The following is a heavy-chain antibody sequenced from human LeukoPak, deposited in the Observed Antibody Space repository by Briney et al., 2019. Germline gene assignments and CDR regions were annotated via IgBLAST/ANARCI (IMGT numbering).Heavy chain of an antibody. CDR2: IYYSRST. Sequence: SETLSLTCTVSGGSISSGGYYWSWIRQHPGKGLEWIGYIYYSRSTYYNPSLKSRVTISVDTSKNQFSLKLSSVTAADTAVYYCAATLNSGSYLRFDYWGQGTLVTVSS. CDR3: AATLNSGSYLRFDY. J-gene: IGHJ4*02. CDR1: GGSISSGGYY. D-gene: IGHD1-26*01. V-gene: IGHV4-31*03.